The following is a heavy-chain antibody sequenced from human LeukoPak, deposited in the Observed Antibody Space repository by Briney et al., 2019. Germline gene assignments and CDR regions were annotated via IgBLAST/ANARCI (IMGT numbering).Heavy chain of an antibody. CDR3: ARDYDSSGYYSDYYYGMDV. J-gene: IGHJ6*02. CDR1: GFTFSSYS. Sequence: GGSLRLSCAASGFTFSSYSMNWVRQAPGKGLEWVSSISSSSSYIYYADSVKGRLTISRDNAKNSLYLQMNSLRAEDTAVYYCARDYDSSGYYSDYYYGMDVWGQGTTVTVSS. CDR2: ISSSSSYI. V-gene: IGHV3-21*01. D-gene: IGHD3-22*01.